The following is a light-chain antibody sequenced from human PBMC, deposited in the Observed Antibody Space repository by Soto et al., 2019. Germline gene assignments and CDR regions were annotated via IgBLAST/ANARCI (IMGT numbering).Light chain of an antibody. CDR2: DVS. CDR3: SSYTSSSTPYV. Sequence: SLLAQPASSSGSPGQSITISCTGTSSDVGGYNYVSWYQQHPGKAPKVMIYDVSHRPSGVSNRFSGSKSGNTASLIISGLQAEDEADYYCSSYTSSSTPYVFGTGTKVTVL. J-gene: IGLJ1*01. V-gene: IGLV2-14*01. CDR1: SSDVGGYNY.